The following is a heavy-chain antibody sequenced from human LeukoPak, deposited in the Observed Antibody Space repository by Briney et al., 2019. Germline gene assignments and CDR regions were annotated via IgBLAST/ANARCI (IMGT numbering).Heavy chain of an antibody. CDR2: IYHSGST. J-gene: IGHJ5*02. CDR3: ARGLDSYGLGAPEYNWFDP. D-gene: IGHD5-18*01. V-gene: IGHV4-4*02. CDR1: GGSISSSNW. Sequence: SETLSLTCAVSGGSISSSNWWSWVRQPPGKGLEWIGEIYHSGSTNYNPSLKSRVTISVDTSKNQFSLKLSSVTAADTAVYYCARGLDSYGLGAPEYNWFDPWGQGTLVTVSS.